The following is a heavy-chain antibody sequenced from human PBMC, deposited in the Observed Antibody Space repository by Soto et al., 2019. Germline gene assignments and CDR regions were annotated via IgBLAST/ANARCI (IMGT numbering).Heavy chain of an antibody. V-gene: IGHV1-18*01. CDR1: GYTFTSYG. CDR2: ISAYNGNT. CDR3: ARVITIFGVVIRFDHFDV. D-gene: IGHD3-3*01. Sequence: GASVKVSCKASGYTFTSYGISWVRQAPGQGLEWMGWISAYNGNTNYAQKLQGRVTMTTDTSTSTAYMELRSLRSDDTAVYYCARVITIFGVVIRFDHFDVWGQGTTVTGSS. J-gene: IGHJ6*02.